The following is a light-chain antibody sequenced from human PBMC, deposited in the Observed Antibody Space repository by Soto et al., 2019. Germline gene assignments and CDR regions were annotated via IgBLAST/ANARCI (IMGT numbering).Light chain of an antibody. J-gene: IGKJ4*01. CDR1: QSIRSH. CDR3: QQSYSNPLVT. CDR2: TAS. Sequence: DIQMTQSPSSLSASVGDTVTITCRASQSIRSHLNWYQQKPGKGPKLLIYTASSLQSGVPSRFSGSGSGTDFTLTISSLQPEDFATYYCQQSYSNPLVTFXGGTKVDIK. V-gene: IGKV1-39*01.